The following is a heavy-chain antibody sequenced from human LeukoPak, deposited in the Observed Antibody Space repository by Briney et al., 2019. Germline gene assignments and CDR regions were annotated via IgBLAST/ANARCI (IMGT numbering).Heavy chain of an antibody. CDR3: ARDLYGDYAFDY. J-gene: IGHJ4*02. CDR1: GYTFTGYY. D-gene: IGHD4-17*01. CDR2: INPNSGGT. Sequence: ASVKVSCKASGYTFTGYYMHWVRQAPGQGLEWMGWINPNSGGTNYAQKFQGRVTTTRDTSISTAYMELSRLRSDDTAVYYCARDLYGDYAFDYWGQGTLVTVSS. V-gene: IGHV1-2*02.